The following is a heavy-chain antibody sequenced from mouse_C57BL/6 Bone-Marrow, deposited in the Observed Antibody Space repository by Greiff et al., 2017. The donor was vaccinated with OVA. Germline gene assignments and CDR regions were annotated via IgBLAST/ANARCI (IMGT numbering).Heavy chain of an antibody. Sequence: LQESGAELVKPGASVTLSCKASGYTFTEYTIHWVKQRSGQGLEWIGWFYPGSGSIKYNEKFKDKATLTADKSSISVYMERSRLTSADSAVYFCAKDSSDPFFAYWGQGTLVTVSA. V-gene: IGHV1-62-2*01. D-gene: IGHD1-3*01. CDR3: AKDSSDPFFAY. CDR1: GYTFTEYT. CDR2: FYPGSGSI. J-gene: IGHJ3*01.